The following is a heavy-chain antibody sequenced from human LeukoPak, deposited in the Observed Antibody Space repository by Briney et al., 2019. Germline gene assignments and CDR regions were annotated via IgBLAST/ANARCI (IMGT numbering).Heavy chain of an antibody. D-gene: IGHD3-10*01. CDR1: GFTFSSYA. CDR2: ISGSGGIT. Sequence: PGGSLRLSCAASGFTFSSYAMSWVRQAPGKGLEWVSSISGSGGITSYADSVKGRFTISRDNSKKSLHLQMNSLRAEDTAVYYCVRDVVVRGQKHFDKWGEGTLVTVSS. V-gene: IGHV3-23*01. J-gene: IGHJ4*02. CDR3: VRDVVVRGQKHFDK.